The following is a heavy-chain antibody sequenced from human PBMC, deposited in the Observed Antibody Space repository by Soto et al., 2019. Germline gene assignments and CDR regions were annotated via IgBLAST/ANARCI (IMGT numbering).Heavy chain of an antibody. J-gene: IGHJ6*02. CDR3: ARDVEVAVAGTGGYYYYGMDV. CDR1: GYTFTGYY. Sequence: ASVKVSCKASGYTFTGYYMHWVRQAPGQGLEWMGWINPNSGGTNYAQKFQGRVTMTRDTSISTAYMELSRLRSDDTAVYYCARDVEVAVAGTGGYYYYGMDVWGQGTMVTVSS. CDR2: INPNSGGT. D-gene: IGHD6-19*01. V-gene: IGHV1-2*02.